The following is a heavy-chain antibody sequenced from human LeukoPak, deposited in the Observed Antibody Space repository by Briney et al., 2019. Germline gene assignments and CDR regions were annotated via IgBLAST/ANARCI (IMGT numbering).Heavy chain of an antibody. CDR2: IYYSGST. J-gene: IGHJ6*03. V-gene: IGHV4-59*01. Sequence: SETLSLTCTVSGVSISSYYWSWIRQPPGKGLEWIGYIYYSGSTNYNPSLKRRGTISVDTSKNQFSLKLSSVTAADTAVYYCARVAARGYYYYYYMDVWGKGTTVTVSS. D-gene: IGHD6-6*01. CDR1: GVSISSYY. CDR3: ARVAARGYYYYYYMDV.